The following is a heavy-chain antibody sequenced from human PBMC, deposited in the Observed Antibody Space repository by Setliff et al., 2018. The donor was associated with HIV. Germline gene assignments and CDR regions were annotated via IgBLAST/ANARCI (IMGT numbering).Heavy chain of an antibody. V-gene: IGHV1-18*01. J-gene: IGHJ4*02. Sequence: ASVKVSCKASGYTLNNYGISWVRQAPGQELEWMGWINTHSGYTNYAQNVQGRVTVTMDTSTSTAYMELRSLKSDDTAVYYCSRGKTWLRFLDYWGQGTLVTVSS. CDR1: GYTLNNYG. CDR3: SRGKTWLRFLDY. D-gene: IGHD5-12*01. CDR2: INTHSGYT.